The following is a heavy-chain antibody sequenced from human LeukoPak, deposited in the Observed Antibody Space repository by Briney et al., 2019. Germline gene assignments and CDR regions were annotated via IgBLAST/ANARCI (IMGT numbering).Heavy chain of an antibody. CDR3: ARVKRGYYYDSSGYYYDRSYWYFDF. CDR2: IYHSGST. J-gene: IGHJ2*01. D-gene: IGHD3-22*01. CDR1: GGSISSGGYS. Sequence: SQTLSLTCAVSGGSISSGGYSWSWIRQPPGKGLEWIGYIYHSGSTYYNPSLKSRITISVDRSKNQFSLKLSSVTAADTAVYYCARVKRGYYYDSSGYYYDRSYWYFDFWGRGTLVTVSS. V-gene: IGHV4-30-2*01.